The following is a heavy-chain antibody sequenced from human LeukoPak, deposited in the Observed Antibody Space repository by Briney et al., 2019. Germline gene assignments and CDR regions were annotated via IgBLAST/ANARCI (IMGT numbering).Heavy chain of an antibody. V-gene: IGHV1-18*01. D-gene: IGHD3-10*01. J-gene: IGHJ4*02. Sequence: ASVKVSCKASGYTFTSYGISWVRQAPGQGLEWMGWISAYNGNTNYAQKLQGRVTMTTDTSTSTAYMELRSLRSEDTAVYYCARAKWVRGVTEFDYWGQGTQVTVSS. CDR2: ISAYNGNT. CDR1: GYTFTSYG. CDR3: ARAKWVRGVTEFDY.